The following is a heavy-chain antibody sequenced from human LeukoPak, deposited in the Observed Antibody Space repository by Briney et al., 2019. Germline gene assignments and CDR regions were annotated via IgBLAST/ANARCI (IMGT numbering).Heavy chain of an antibody. CDR2: IYYSGST. CDR3: ARTFETPLRAFDI. V-gene: IGHV4-59*08. J-gene: IGHJ3*02. CDR1: GGSISSYY. Sequence: SETLSLTCTVSGGSISSYYWSWIRQPPGKGLEWIGYIYYSGSTNYNPSLKSRVTISVDTSKNQFSLKLSSVTAADMAVYYCARTFETPLRAFDIWGQGTMVTVSS. D-gene: IGHD4-23*01.